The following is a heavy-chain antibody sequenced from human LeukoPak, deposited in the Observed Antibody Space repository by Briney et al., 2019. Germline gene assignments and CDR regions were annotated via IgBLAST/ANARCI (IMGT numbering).Heavy chain of an antibody. CDR2: ISGSGGST. CDR3: AKGRPGYCSSTSCNDY. CDR1: GFTFDDYA. Sequence: PGGSLRLSCAASGFTFDDYAMHWVRQAPGKGLEWVSAISGSGGSTYYADSVKGRFTISRDNSKNTLYLQMNSLRAEDTAVYYCAKGRPGYCSSTSCNDYWGQGTLVTVSS. V-gene: IGHV3-23*01. J-gene: IGHJ4*02. D-gene: IGHD2-2*01.